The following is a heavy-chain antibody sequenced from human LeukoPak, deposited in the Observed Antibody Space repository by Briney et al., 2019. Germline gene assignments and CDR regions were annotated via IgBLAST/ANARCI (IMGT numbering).Heavy chain of an antibody. CDR2: ISSNSPYI. V-gene: IGHV3-21*01. J-gene: IGHJ4*02. CDR1: GFTFSSYA. CDR3: ARQDYFDSSVLDY. Sequence: GGSLRLSCAASGFTFSSYAMSWVRQAPGKGLEWVSSISSNSPYIYYANSVEGRFTISRDNAKNSLYLQMNSLRAEDTAVYYCARQDYFDSSVLDYWGQGTLVTVSS. D-gene: IGHD3-22*01.